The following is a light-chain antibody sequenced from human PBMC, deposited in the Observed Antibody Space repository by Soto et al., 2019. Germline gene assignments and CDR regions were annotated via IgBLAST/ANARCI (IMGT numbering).Light chain of an antibody. Sequence: QSALTQPPSASGSPGQSVTISCTGASSDIGAYNYVSWYQQHPGKAPKLMIYEVNKRPSGVPDRFSGSKSGNTASLIVSGLQADEEADYYCTSYAGSNNLGVFGGGTKLTVL. CDR1: SSDIGAYNY. J-gene: IGLJ3*02. CDR2: EVN. CDR3: TSYAGSNNLGV. V-gene: IGLV2-8*01.